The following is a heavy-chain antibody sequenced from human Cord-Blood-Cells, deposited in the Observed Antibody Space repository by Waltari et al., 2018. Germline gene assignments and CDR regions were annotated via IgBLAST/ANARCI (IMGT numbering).Heavy chain of an antibody. Sequence: EVQLVESGAGLLQPGGSLRLSCAASGFTVSSNYMSWFRQAPGKGLGWVSGIYSGGSKYYADSVKGRFTISRDNSKNTLYLQMNSLRAEDTAVYYCARERVPNWFDPWGQGTLVTVSS. CDR3: ARERVPNWFDP. CDR1: GFTVSSNY. J-gene: IGHJ5*02. CDR2: IYSGGSK. V-gene: IGHV3-53*01.